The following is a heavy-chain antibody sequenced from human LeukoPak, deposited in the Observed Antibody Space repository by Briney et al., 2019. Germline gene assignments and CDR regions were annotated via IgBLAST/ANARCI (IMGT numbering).Heavy chain of an antibody. J-gene: IGHJ4*02. CDR1: GYSFTSYW. CDR2: IYPGDSDT. CDR3: ARHTKEGYFDY. V-gene: IGHV5-51*01. Sequence: GGXLKISCKGSGYSFTSYWIGWVRQMPGKGLEWMGTIYPGDSDTRYSPSFQGQVTISADKSISTAYLQWSSLKASDTAMYYCARHTKEGYFDYWGQGTLVTVSS. D-gene: IGHD2-8*01.